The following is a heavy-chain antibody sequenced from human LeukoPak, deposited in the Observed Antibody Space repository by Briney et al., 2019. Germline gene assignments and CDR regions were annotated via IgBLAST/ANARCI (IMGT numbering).Heavy chain of an antibody. Sequence: GGSLRLSCAASGFTFSSYAMIWVRQAPGKGLECVSAISGSGGSTYYADSVKSRFTISRDNSKNTLYLQMNSMRAEDTAVYYCAKVGDSSGFDYWGQGTLVTVSS. V-gene: IGHV3-23*01. J-gene: IGHJ4*02. D-gene: IGHD3-22*01. CDR2: ISGSGGST. CDR1: GFTFSSYA. CDR3: AKVGDSSGFDY.